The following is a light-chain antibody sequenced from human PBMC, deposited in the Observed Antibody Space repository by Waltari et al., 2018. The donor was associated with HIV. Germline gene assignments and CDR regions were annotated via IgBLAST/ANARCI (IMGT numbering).Light chain of an antibody. CDR1: QDINSKY. V-gene: IGKV3-20*01. Sequence: EIVLTQSPGSLSLSPGERATLSCRASQDINSKYLAWYQQKPGQPPRLLIYGASTRATGVPGRFSGSWSGTDFTLTISRLEPEDFAVYFCQQYGSRTFGPGSKVDIK. J-gene: IGKJ3*01. CDR3: QQYGSRT. CDR2: GAS.